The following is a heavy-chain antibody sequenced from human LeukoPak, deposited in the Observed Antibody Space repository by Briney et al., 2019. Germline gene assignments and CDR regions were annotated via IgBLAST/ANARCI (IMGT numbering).Heavy chain of an antibody. D-gene: IGHD4-17*01. Sequence: GGSLRLSCAASGFTFSSYSMNWVRQAPGKGLEWVSSISSSSSYIYYADSVKGRFTISRDNAKKSLHLHMNSLRAEDTAVYYCARDQSSDYGDYGDIDYWGQGTLVTVSS. J-gene: IGHJ4*02. V-gene: IGHV3-21*01. CDR3: ARDQSSDYGDYGDIDY. CDR1: GFTFSSYS. CDR2: ISSSSSYI.